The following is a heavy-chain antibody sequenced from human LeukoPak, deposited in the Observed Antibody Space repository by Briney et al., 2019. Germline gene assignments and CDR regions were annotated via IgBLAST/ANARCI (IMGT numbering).Heavy chain of an antibody. CDR2: IYYSGNT. CDR3: ARVGDPGYCSSTSCFSFDS. Sequence: PSETLSLTCTVSGVSISSYYWSWIRQPPGKGLEGIGYIYYSGNTNYNPSLKSRVTISVDTSKNQFSLKLSSVTAADTAVYYCARVGDPGYCSSTSCFSFDSWGQGILVTVSS. V-gene: IGHV4-59*01. D-gene: IGHD2-2*03. CDR1: GVSISSYY. J-gene: IGHJ4*02.